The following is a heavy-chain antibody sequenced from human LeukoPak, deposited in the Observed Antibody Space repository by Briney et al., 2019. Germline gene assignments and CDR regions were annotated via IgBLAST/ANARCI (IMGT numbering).Heavy chain of an antibody. CDR1: GGSISSGDYY. J-gene: IGHJ3*02. CDR3: ARGAYYYENDAFDI. V-gene: IGHV4-30-4*01. CDR2: IYYSGST. Sequence: PSETLSLTCTVSGGSISSGDYYWSWIRQPPGKGLEWIGYIYYSGSTYYNPSLKSRVTISVDTPKNQFSLKLSSVTAADTAVYYCARGAYYYENDAFDIWGQGTMVTVSS. D-gene: IGHD3-22*01.